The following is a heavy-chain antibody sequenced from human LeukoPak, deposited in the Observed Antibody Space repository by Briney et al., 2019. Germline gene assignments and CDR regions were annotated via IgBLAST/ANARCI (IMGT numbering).Heavy chain of an antibody. CDR3: ASYSSSLDAFDI. Sequence: GGSLRLSCAASGFTFSSYAMSWVRQAPGKGLEWVSAISGSGGSTYYADSVKGRFTISRDNSKNTLYLQMNSLRAEDTALYYCASYSSSLDAFDIWGQGTMVTVSS. CDR2: ISGSGGST. V-gene: IGHV3-23*01. CDR1: GFTFSSYA. J-gene: IGHJ3*02. D-gene: IGHD6-13*01.